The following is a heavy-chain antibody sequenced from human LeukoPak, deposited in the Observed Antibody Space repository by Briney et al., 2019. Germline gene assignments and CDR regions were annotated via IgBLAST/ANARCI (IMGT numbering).Heavy chain of an antibody. CDR1: GGPINNYF. D-gene: IGHD4-17*01. J-gene: IGHJ4*02. Sequence: PSETLSLTCTVSGGPINNYFWGWIRQPAGKGLEWMGRIYSSGSTSYNPSLKNRLTISLDKTKNQVSLKLTSVTAADTAMYVCAREQTTGFDQWGQGTLVTVPS. V-gene: IGHV4-4*07. CDR2: IYSSGST. CDR3: AREQTTGFDQ.